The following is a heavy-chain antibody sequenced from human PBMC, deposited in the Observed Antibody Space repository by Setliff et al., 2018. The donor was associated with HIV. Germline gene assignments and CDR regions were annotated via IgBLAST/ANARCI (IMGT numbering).Heavy chain of an antibody. CDR2: ISGSGGST. J-gene: IGHJ6*02. CDR1: ELTFSNYA. CDR3: ARGVRGVVNGMDV. Sequence: PGGSLRLSCAASELTFSNYAMTWVRQAPGKGLEWVSAISGSGGSTYYADSVKGRFTISRDNSKNTLYLQMNSLRAEDTAVYYCARGVRGVVNGMDVWGQGTTVTVSS. D-gene: IGHD3-10*01. V-gene: IGHV3-23*01.